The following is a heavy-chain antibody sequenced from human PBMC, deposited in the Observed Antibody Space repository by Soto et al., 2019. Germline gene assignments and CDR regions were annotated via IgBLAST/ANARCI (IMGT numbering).Heavy chain of an antibody. CDR1: GFTVSSNY. CDR2: IYSGGST. D-gene: IGHD6-19*01. V-gene: IGHV3-53*04. Sequence: GGSLRLSCAASGFTVSSNYMSWVRQAPGKGLEWVSVIYSGGSTYYADSVKGRFTISRHNSKNTLYLQMNSLRAEDTVVYYCARSPAGGWYYFDYWGQGTLVTVSS. CDR3: ARSPAGGWYYFDY. J-gene: IGHJ4*02.